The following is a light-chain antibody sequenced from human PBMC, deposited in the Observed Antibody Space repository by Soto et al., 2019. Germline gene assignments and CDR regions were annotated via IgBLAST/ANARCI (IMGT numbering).Light chain of an antibody. CDR2: DNS. J-gene: IGLJ2*01. Sequence: QSVLTQPPSVSGAPGQRVTISCTGSSSNIGAGYDVHWYQHLPGTAPKLLIYDNSNRPSGVPDRFSGSKSGTSASLAITGLQAQDEADYYCQSYDSSLSGHVVFGGGTQLTVL. CDR1: SSNIGAGYD. CDR3: QSYDSSLSGHVV. V-gene: IGLV1-40*01.